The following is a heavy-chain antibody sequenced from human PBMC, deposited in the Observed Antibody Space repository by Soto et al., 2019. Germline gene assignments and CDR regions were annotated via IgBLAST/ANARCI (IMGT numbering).Heavy chain of an antibody. CDR1: GGSISSGGYY. CDR3: ARRQRWLQHIDY. Sequence: QVQLQESGPGLVKPSQTLSLTCTVSGGSISSGGYYWSWIRQHPGKGLEWIGYIYYSGSNYYNPTLKSRVTISVDTSKNQFSLKLSSVTAADTAVYYCARRQRWLQHIDYWGQGTLVTVSS. CDR2: IYYSGSN. J-gene: IGHJ4*02. V-gene: IGHV4-31*03. D-gene: IGHD5-12*01.